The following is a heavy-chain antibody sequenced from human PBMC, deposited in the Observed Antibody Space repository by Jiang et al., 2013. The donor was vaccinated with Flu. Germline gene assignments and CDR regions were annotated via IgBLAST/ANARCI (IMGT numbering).Heavy chain of an antibody. CDR3: ASGVVSGWEIDY. CDR1: GFTFSSYS. V-gene: IGHV3-21*01. Sequence: AASGFTFSSYSMNWVRQAPGKGLEWVSSISSSSSYIYYADSVKGRFTISRDNAKNSLYLQMNSLRAEDTAVYYCASGVVSGWEIDYWGQGTLVTVSS. CDR2: ISSSSSYI. J-gene: IGHJ4*02. D-gene: IGHD6-19*01.